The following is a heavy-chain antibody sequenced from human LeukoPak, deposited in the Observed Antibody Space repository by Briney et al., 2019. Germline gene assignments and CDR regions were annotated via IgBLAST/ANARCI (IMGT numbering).Heavy chain of an antibody. CDR3: ARRRRYSFAYDY. CDR2: IYYSGST. CDR1: GDSISSPNYY. J-gene: IGHJ4*02. V-gene: IGHV4-39*01. D-gene: IGHD5-18*01. Sequence: SETLSLTCNVSGDSISSPNYYWGWIRQPPGKGLEWIGDIYYSGSTYYNPSLKSRVTISVDTSKNQFSLHLNSVTAADTAVYYCARRRRYSFAYDYWGQGMLVTVSS.